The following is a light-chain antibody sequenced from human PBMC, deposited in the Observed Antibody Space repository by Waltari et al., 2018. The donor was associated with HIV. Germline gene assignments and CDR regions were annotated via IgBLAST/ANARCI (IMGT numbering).Light chain of an antibody. CDR3: QEYSGYFRT. CDR2: KAS. CDR1: QSISNW. V-gene: IGKV1-5*03. Sequence: DIQLTQSPSTLSASVGDRITITCRASQSISNWLAGYQQKPGKAPKLLIYKASSLESGVPSRFSGSGSGTEYTLTISSLQPDDFATYYCQEYSGYFRTFGQGTKVEIK. J-gene: IGKJ1*01.